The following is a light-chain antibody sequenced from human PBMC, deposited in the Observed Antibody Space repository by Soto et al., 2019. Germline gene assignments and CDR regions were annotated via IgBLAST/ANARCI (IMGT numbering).Light chain of an antibody. Sequence: QSVLTQPASVSGSPGQSITISCTGTSSDVGGYTYVSWYQQHPGKAPKLIIYDVSNRPSVVSNRFSASKSGNTASLTISGLQAEDEADYYCSSYRSSGSLVFGGGTKVTVL. CDR3: SSYRSSGSLV. J-gene: IGLJ3*02. V-gene: IGLV2-14*03. CDR1: SSDVGGYTY. CDR2: DVS.